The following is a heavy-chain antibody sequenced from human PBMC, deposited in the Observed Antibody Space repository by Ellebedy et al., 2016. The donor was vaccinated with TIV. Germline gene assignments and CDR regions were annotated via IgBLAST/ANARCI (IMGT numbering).Heavy chain of an antibody. CDR1: GGSFSGYY. Sequence: SETLSLTXAVYGGSFSGYYWSWIRQPPGKGLEWIGYIYHSGSTYYNPSLKSRVTISVDTSKNQFSLKLSSVTAADTALYYCARESGSGSYRYFDYWGQGTLVTVSS. V-gene: IGHV4-34*01. CDR3: ARESGSGSYRYFDY. J-gene: IGHJ4*02. CDR2: IYHSGST. D-gene: IGHD3-10*01.